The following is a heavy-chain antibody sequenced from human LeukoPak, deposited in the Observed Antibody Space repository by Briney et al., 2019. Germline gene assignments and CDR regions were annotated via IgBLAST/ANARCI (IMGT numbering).Heavy chain of an antibody. D-gene: IGHD3-22*01. J-gene: IGHJ4*02. Sequence: ASVKVSCKASGYTFIGYYIQWVRQAPGQGPEWMGWINPDSGITNYAQKFQGRVTITRDTSINTAYMEVSRLRSDDTAVYYCARDPSGDSSGYPFDHWGQGTLVTVSS. V-gene: IGHV1-2*02. CDR1: GYTFIGYY. CDR2: INPDSGIT. CDR3: ARDPSGDSSGYPFDH.